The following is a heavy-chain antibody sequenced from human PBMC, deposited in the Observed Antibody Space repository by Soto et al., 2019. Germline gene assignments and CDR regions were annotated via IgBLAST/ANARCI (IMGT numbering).Heavy chain of an antibody. CDR1: GFTFSAYW. V-gene: IGHV3-74*03. CDR2: TNTDGTAT. J-gene: IGHJ6*02. CDR3: TRGHYYGMDV. Sequence: TGGSLRLSCAASGFTFSAYWMHWVRQAPGKGLVWVSRTNTDGTATTYADSVEGRFTITRDKAKNMLYLQMNSLRAKDTAVYYCTRGHYYGMDVWGQGTTVTVSS.